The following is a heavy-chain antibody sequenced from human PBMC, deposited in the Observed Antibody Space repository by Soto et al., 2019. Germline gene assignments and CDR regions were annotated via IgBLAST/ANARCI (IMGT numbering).Heavy chain of an antibody. CDR2: IWYDGSNK. CDR3: ARGDYGDARFDY. D-gene: IGHD4-17*01. V-gene: IGHV3-33*01. CDR1: GFTFSSYG. J-gene: IGHJ4*02. Sequence: PGGSLRLSCAASGFTFSSYGMHLVRQAPGKGLEWVAVIWYDGSNKYYADSVKGRFTISRDNSKNTLYLQMNSLRAEDTAVYYCARGDYGDARFDYWGQGTLVTVSS.